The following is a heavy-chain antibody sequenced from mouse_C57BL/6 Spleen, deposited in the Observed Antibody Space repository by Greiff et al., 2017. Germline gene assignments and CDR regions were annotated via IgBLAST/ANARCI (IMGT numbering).Heavy chain of an antibody. CDR2: ISYSGST. J-gene: IGHJ4*01. V-gene: IGHV3-1*01. CDR1: GYSITSGYD. CDR3: ARSIYYGNYDY. Sequence: VQLKESGPGMVKPSQSLSLTCTVTGYSITSGYDWHWIRHFPGNKLEWMGYISYSGSTNYNPSLKSRISITHDTSKNHFFLKLNSVTTEDTATYYCARSIYYGNYDYWGQGTSVTVSS. D-gene: IGHD2-1*01.